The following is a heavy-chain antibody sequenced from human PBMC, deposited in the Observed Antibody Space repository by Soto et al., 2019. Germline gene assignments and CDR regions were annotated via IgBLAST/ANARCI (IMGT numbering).Heavy chain of an antibody. D-gene: IGHD6-13*01. Sequence: PSQTLSLTCAISGDSVSSNSAAWNWIRQSPSRGLEWLGRTYYRSKWYNDYAVSVKSRITINPDTSKNQFSLQLNSVTPEDTAVYYCARVKGYSSSWSVYYYGMDVWGQGTTVTV. CDR3: ARVKGYSSSWSVYYYGMDV. CDR1: GDSVSSNSAA. V-gene: IGHV6-1*01. CDR2: TYYRSKWYN. J-gene: IGHJ6*02.